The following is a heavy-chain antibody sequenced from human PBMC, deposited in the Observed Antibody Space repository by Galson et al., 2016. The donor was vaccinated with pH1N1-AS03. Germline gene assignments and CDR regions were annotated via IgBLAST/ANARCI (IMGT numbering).Heavy chain of an antibody. CDR1: GFAFGSYW. CDR2: ISGSGGST. CDR3: AKRPRSDDY. V-gene: IGHV3-23*01. J-gene: IGHJ4*02. Sequence: SLRLSCAASGFAFGSYWMHWVRQAPGKGLEWVSSISGSGGSTFYADSVKGRLTISRDNSKNTLYLQLNSLRVEDTAIYYCAKRPRSDDYWGQGTLVTVSS.